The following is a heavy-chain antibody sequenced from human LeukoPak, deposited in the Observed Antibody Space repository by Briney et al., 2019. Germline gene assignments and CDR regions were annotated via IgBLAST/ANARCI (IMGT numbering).Heavy chain of an antibody. CDR1: GGSISSGGYY. V-gene: IGHV4-30-2*01. Sequence: SETLSLTCTVSGGSISSGGYYWSWIRQPPGKGLEWIGYIYHSGSTYYNPSLKSRVTISVDRSKNQFSLKLSSVTAADTAVYYCARGGVRFGRTGENYWGQGTLVTVSS. CDR2: IYHSGST. D-gene: IGHD7-27*01. CDR3: ARGGVRFGRTGENY. J-gene: IGHJ4*02.